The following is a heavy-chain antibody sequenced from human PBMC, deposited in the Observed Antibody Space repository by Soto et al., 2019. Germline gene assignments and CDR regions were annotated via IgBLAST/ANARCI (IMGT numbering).Heavy chain of an antibody. CDR3: ASGSRHYYDKVYFDY. V-gene: IGHV1-69*06. CDR2: IIPIFGTA. CDR1: GGTFSSYA. J-gene: IGHJ4*02. Sequence: EASVKVSCKASGGTFSSYAISWVRQAPGQGLEWMGGIIPIFGTANYAQKFQGRVTITADKSTSTAYMELSSLRSEDTAVYYCASGSRHYYDKVYFDYWGQGTLVTVSS. D-gene: IGHD3-22*01.